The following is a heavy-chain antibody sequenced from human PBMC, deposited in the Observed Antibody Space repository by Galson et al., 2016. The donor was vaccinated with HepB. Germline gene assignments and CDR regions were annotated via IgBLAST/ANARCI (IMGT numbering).Heavy chain of an antibody. CDR1: GYTFTHYW. D-gene: IGHD6-19*01. CDR2: IFPDDSDT. V-gene: IGHV5-51*01. Sequence: QSGAEVKKPGESLRISCQLSGYTFTHYWVGWVRQMPGKGLEWMGIIFPDDSDTRYDPSFQGQVTFSVDKSISAAYLQWNSLKASDTAIYYCARQASGWPAFDFWGQGTQVTVSS. J-gene: IGHJ4*02. CDR3: ARQASGWPAFDF.